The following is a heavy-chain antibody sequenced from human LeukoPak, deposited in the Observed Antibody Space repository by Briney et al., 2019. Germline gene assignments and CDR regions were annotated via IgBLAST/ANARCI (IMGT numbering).Heavy chain of an antibody. V-gene: IGHV1-46*01. CDR2: INPSGAST. J-gene: IGHJ4*02. Sequence: GATVKVSCKASGYTFTSYYMHWLRQAPGQRLEWMEIINPSGASTSYAQKFQGRVTMTRDMYTSTVYMELSSLRSEDTAVYYCARGWELSTLDYWGQGTLVTVSS. D-gene: IGHD1-26*01. CDR1: GYTFTSYY. CDR3: ARGWELSTLDY.